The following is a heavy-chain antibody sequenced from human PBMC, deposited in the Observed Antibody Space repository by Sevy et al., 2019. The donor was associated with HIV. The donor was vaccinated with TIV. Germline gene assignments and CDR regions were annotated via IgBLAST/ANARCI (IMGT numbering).Heavy chain of an antibody. V-gene: IGHV1-46*01. CDR1: GYTFTSYY. J-gene: IGHJ4*02. CDR3: ARGGLRFGELSLSKDY. D-gene: IGHD3-16*02. CDR2: INPSGGST. Sequence: ASVKVSCKASGYTFTSYYMHWVRQAPGQGLEWMGIINPSGGSTSYAQKFQGRVTMTRDTSTSTVYMELSSLRSEDTAVYYCARGGLRFGELSLSKDYWGQRTLVTDSS.